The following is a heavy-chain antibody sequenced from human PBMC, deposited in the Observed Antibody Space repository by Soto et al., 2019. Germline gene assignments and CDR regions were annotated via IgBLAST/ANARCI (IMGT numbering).Heavy chain of an antibody. CDR1: GFTFSSYA. D-gene: IGHD3-10*02. V-gene: IGHV3-23*01. CDR2: ISGSGGST. Sequence: GGSLRLSCAASGFTFSSYAMSWVRQAPGKGLEWVSAISGSGGSTYYADSVKGRFTISRDNSKNTLYLQMNSLRAEDTAVYYCAKDKSVRGVIITHFDYWGQGTLVTVSS. CDR3: AKDKSVRGVIITHFDY. J-gene: IGHJ4*02.